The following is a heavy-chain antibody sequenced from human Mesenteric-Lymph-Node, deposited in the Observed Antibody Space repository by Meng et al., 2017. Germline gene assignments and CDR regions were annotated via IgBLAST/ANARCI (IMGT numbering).Heavy chain of an antibody. CDR2: IKDKADGGTI. J-gene: IGHJ4*02. CDR1: GFSFRNAW. D-gene: IGHD1-26*01. CDR3: TTEGIVGTTYGAF. V-gene: IGHV3-15*01. Sequence: GGSLRLSCAGSGFSFRNAWMTWVRQAPGKGLEWVCCIKDKADGGTIDYAAPVKGRITISRDDTRNTLYLQMNSLKIEDTGVYYCTTEGIVGTTYGAFWGQGTLVTVSS.